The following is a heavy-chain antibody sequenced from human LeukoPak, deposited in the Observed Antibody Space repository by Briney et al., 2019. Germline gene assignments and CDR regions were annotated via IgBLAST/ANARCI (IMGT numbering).Heavy chain of an antibody. D-gene: IGHD5-18*01. J-gene: IGHJ6*02. CDR3: ARDSGYSYGLHYYYYYGMDV. CDR2: IYYSGST. CDR1: GGSISSGGYY. V-gene: IGHV4-31*03. Sequence: SQTLSLTCTVSGGSISSGGYYWSWIRQHPGKGLEWIGYIYYSGSTYYNPSLKSRVTISVDTSKNQFSLKLSSVTAADTAVYYCARDSGYSYGLHYYYYYGMDVWGQGTTVTVSS.